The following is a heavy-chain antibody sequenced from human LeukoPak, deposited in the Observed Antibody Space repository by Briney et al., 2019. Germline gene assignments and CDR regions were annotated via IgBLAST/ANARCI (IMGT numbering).Heavy chain of an antibody. CDR1: GFTFSSSW. J-gene: IGHJ3*01. V-gene: IGHV3-74*01. CDR3: ARLRNVGGNPHPFNV. D-gene: IGHD4-23*01. CDR2: INTDGSST. Sequence: GGSLRLSCAASGFTFSSSWMHWVRQAPGKGLLWVSRINTDGSSTSYADSVKGRFTISRDNAKKSLYLQMNSLRAEDTAVYYCARLRNVGGNPHPFNVWGQGTTVTVSS.